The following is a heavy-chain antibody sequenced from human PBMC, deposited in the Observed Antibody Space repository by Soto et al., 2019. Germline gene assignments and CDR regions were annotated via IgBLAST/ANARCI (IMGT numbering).Heavy chain of an antibody. J-gene: IGHJ4*02. V-gene: IGHV3-48*04. Sequence: GGSLRLSCAASGFTFSSYSMNWVRQAPGKGLEWVSYISSSSSTIYYADSVKGRFTISRDNAKNSLYLQMNSLRAEDTAVYYCARDTVERFGELSSADYWGQGTLGTVSS. D-gene: IGHD3-10*01. CDR3: ARDTVERFGELSSADY. CDR2: ISSSSSTI. CDR1: GFTFSSYS.